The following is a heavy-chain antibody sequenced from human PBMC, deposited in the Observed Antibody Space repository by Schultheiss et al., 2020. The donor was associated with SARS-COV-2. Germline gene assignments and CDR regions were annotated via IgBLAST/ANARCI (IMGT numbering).Heavy chain of an antibody. D-gene: IGHD4-17*01. CDR1: GYSISSGYY. J-gene: IGHJ5*02. V-gene: IGHV4-38-2*02. CDR3: ARDGATVTNNWFDP. CDR2: IYHSGST. Sequence: SETLSLTCAVSGYSISSGYYWGWFRQPPGKGLEWIGNIYHSGSTYYTPSLKSRVTISVDTSKNQFSLKLSSVTAADTAVYYCARDGATVTNNWFDPWGQGTLVTVSS.